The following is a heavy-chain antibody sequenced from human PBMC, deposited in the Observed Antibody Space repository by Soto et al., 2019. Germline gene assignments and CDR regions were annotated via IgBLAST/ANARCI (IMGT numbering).Heavy chain of an antibody. Sequence: EVQLVEYGGGLVQPGRSLRLSCAASGFTFDDYAMHWVRQAPGKGLEWVSGISWNSGSIGYADSVKGRFTISRDNAKNSLYLQMNSLRAEDTAMYYCAKDISGGSEAFDIWGQGTMVTVSS. CDR1: GFTFDDYA. CDR2: ISWNSGSI. CDR3: AKDISGGSEAFDI. D-gene: IGHD2-15*01. J-gene: IGHJ3*02. V-gene: IGHV3-9*01.